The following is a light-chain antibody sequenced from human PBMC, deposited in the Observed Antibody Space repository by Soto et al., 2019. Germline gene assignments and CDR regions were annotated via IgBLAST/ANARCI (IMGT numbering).Light chain of an antibody. Sequence: EIVVTQAPATLSVSPGERATRSCRASQSVSSSLAWSQQKPGQAPRXLIYGASTTATGIPTRFSGSGSGTEFTLTISSLQSEDFADYYCQQYNNWWTFGQGTKVDIK. CDR2: GAS. CDR1: QSVSSS. CDR3: QQYNNWWT. J-gene: IGKJ1*01. V-gene: IGKV3-15*01.